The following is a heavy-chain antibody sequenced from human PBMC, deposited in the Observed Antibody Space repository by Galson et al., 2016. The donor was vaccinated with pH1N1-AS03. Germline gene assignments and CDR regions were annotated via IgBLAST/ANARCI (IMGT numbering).Heavy chain of an antibody. CDR3: ARDPRGPCSSATCATTYYFDMDV. V-gene: IGHV1-2*04. J-gene: IGHJ6*02. D-gene: IGHD1-26*01. Sequence: SVKVSCKASGYIFTGFYVHWVRQAPEQGLEWMGWINPNNGVTNYAQKFQAWVTMTGDTSISTAYLELYGLKSDDTAVYYCARDPRGPCSSATCATTYYFDMDVWGQGTTVIVSS. CDR1: GYIFTGFY. CDR2: INPNNGVT.